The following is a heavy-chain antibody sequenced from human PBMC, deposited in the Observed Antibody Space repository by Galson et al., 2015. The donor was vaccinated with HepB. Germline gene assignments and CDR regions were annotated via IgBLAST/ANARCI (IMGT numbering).Heavy chain of an antibody. J-gene: IGHJ5*02. CDR3: ARSRTYYYDSSGYSWFDP. V-gene: IGHV1-18*01. CDR2: ISAYNGNT. Sequence: SVKVSCKASGYTFTSYGISWVRQAPGQGLEWMGWISAYNGNTNYAQKLQGRVTMTTDTSTSTAYMELRSLRSDDTAVYYCARSRTYYYDSSGYSWFDPWGQGTLVTVSS. CDR1: GYTFTSYG. D-gene: IGHD3-22*01.